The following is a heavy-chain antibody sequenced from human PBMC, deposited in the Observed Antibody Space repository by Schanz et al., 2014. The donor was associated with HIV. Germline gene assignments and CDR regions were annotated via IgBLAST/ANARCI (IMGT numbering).Heavy chain of an antibody. CDR3: AREREESIAYYYYGMDV. CDR1: GFTFDSYG. V-gene: IGHV3-30*03. CDR2: ISYDGRNK. J-gene: IGHJ6*02. Sequence: QVQLVESGGGVVQPGRSLRLSCAASGFTFDSYGIHWVRQAPGKGLEWVAVISYDGRNKKYADSVKGRFTISRDNSKNTLYLQMKSLRPEDTAVYYCAREREESIAYYYYGMDVWGQGTAVTVSS. D-gene: IGHD1-26*01.